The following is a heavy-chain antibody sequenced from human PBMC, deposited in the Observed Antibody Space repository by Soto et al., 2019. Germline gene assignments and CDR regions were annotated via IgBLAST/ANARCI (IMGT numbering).Heavy chain of an antibody. CDR2: ISYDGSNQ. Sequence: PGGSLRLSCAASGFTFSSYVMHWVRQAPGKGLEWVAAISYDGSNQYYTDSVKGRFTISRDNSKSTLYLQMNSLRPEDTAIYYCAGEEGAFCGDDCYRPLSCDYGGRGPLVTVS. CDR1: GFTFSSYV. V-gene: IGHV3-30-3*01. J-gene: IGHJ4*02. CDR3: AGEEGAFCGDDCYRPLSCDY. D-gene: IGHD2-21*02.